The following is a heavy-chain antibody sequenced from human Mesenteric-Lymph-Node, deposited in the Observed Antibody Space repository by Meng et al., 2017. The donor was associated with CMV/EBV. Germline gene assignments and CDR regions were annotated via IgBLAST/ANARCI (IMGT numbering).Heavy chain of an antibody. J-gene: IGHJ4*02. Sequence: GESLKISCATSGFSFNDYGMHWVRQAPGKGLEWVAFIQYDGSNKYYEDSVKGRFTISRDNAKNTLYLQINSLRAEDTAVYYCARDLLPIVWGQGTLVTVSS. CDR1: GFSFNDYG. V-gene: IGHV3-30*02. D-gene: IGHD2-15*01. CDR2: IQYDGSNK. CDR3: ARDLLPIV.